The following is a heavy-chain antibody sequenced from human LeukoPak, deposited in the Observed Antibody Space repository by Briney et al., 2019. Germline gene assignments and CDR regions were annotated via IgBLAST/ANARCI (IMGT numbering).Heavy chain of an antibody. CDR1: GGSISSYY. V-gene: IGHV4-59*01. CDR3: ARTLIAARLGYYYYYMDV. D-gene: IGHD6-6*01. CDR2: IYYSGST. J-gene: IGHJ6*03. Sequence: SETLSLTCTVSGGSISSYYWSWIRQPPGKGLEWIGYIYYSGSTNYNPSLKSRVTISVDTSKNQFSLKLSSVTAADTAVYYCARTLIAARLGYYYYYMDVWGKGTTVTVSS.